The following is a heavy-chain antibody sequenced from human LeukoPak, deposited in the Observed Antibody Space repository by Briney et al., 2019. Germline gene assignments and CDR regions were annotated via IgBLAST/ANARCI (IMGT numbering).Heavy chain of an antibody. V-gene: IGHV3-73*01. CDR2: IRSKANSYAT. Sequence: QPGGSLRLSCAASGFTFSGSAMHWVRQASGKGLEWVGRIRSKANSYATAYAASVKGRFTISRDDSKNTAYLQMNSLKTEDTAVYYCTRHGGYALWFDPGAREPWSPSPQ. D-gene: IGHD2-2*01. J-gene: IGHJ5*02. CDR1: GFTFSGSA. CDR3: TRHGGYALWFDP.